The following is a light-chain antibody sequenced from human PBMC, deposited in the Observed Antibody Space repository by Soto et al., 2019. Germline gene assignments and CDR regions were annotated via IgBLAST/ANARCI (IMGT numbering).Light chain of an antibody. J-gene: IGKJ1*01. CDR1: QSISSY. CDR2: DAS. CDR3: QQYYSFPPT. V-gene: IGKV1-39*01. Sequence: DIQMTQSPSSLSASVGDRVTITCRASQSISSYLNWYQQKPGKAPKLLIYDASSLESGVPSRFSGSGSGTDFTLTISCLQSEDFATYYCQQYYSFPPTFGQGTKLDIK.